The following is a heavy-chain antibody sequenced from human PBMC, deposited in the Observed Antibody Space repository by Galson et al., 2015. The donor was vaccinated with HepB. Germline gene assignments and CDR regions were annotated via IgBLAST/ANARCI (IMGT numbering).Heavy chain of an antibody. D-gene: IGHD3-3*01. V-gene: IGHV3-21*01. J-gene: IGHJ4*02. CDR3: ARGRRDYDFWSGYYQTFNDY. CDR2: ISSSSSYI. Sequence: SLRLSCAASGFTFSSYSMNWVRQAPGKGLEWVSSISSSSSYIYYADSVRGRFTISRDNAKSSLYLQMNSLRAEDTAVYYCARGRRDYDFWSGYYQTFNDYWGQGTLVTVSS. CDR1: GFTFSSYS.